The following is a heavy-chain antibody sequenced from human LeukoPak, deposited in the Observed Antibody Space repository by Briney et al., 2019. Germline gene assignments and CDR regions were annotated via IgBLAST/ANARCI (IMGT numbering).Heavy chain of an antibody. CDR1: GFTFSNYD. CDR2: FHTAGDT. J-gene: IGHJ6*02. V-gene: IGHV3-13*01. D-gene: IGHD2-2*01. Sequence: GGSLRLSCAASGFTFSNYDMHWVRQATGKGLEWVSAFHTAGDTHYSGSVKGRFATSRENAKNSFYLQMNNLRAGDTAVYYCATGSCSSSSCYERLNGLDVWGQGTPVTVSS. CDR3: ATGSCSSSSCYERLNGLDV.